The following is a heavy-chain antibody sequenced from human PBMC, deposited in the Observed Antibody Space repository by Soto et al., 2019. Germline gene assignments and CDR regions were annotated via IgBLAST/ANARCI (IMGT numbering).Heavy chain of an antibody. CDR1: GFTFGDYA. Sequence: GGSLRLSCTASGFTFGDYAMSWFRQAPGKGLEWVGFIRSKAYGGTTEYAASVKGRFTISRDDSKSIAYLQMNSLKTEDTAVYYCTRDGGDYGDYFHYYYGMDVWGQETTVTVSS. CDR3: TRDGGDYGDYFHYYYGMDV. D-gene: IGHD4-17*01. V-gene: IGHV3-49*03. J-gene: IGHJ6*02. CDR2: IRSKAYGGTT.